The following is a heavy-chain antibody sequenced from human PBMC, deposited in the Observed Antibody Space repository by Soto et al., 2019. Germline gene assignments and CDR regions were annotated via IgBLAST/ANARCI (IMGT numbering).Heavy chain of an antibody. CDR2: IYYSGST. Sequence: QVQLQESGPGLVKPSQTLSLTCTVSGGSISSGDYYWSWIRQHPGKGLEWIGYIYYSGSTYYNPSLKSRANISVDTSKNQFSLKLSSVTAADTAVYYCARWWSGSRQGFDPWGQGTLVTVSS. J-gene: IGHJ5*02. V-gene: IGHV4-31*03. D-gene: IGHD3-3*01. CDR1: GGSISSGDYY. CDR3: ARWWSGSRQGFDP.